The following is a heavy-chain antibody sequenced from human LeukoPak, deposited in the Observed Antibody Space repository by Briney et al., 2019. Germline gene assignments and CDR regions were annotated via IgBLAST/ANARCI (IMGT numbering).Heavy chain of an antibody. CDR1: KFTFMNYA. CDR3: AKRGEVSTYYYFES. D-gene: IGHD2/OR15-2a*01. Sequence: GESLRLSCTASKFTFMNYAMHWVRQAPGKGLEWLSTIGSAGGSIFYADSVKGRFTISGDNSKSTLFLQMDSLRVEDTALYYCAKRGEVSTYYYFESWGQGALVTVSS. V-gene: IGHV3-23*01. J-gene: IGHJ4*02. CDR2: IGSAGGSI.